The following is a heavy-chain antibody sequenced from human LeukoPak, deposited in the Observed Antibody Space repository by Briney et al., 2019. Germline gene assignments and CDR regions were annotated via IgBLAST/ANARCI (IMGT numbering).Heavy chain of an antibody. D-gene: IGHD1-26*01. CDR2: VSKDTVTK. CDR3: AGDRWRGAPDYFDC. Sequence: GGSLRLSCAASGFSLTHDAIHWVRQAPGKGLEWVAVVSKDTVTKFYRDSVRGRFTVSTDSSKNTVYLQMTGLRSEDTAVYYCAGDRWRGAPDYFDCWGQGTLVTVSS. V-gene: IGHV3-30*03. CDR1: GFSLTHDA. J-gene: IGHJ4*02.